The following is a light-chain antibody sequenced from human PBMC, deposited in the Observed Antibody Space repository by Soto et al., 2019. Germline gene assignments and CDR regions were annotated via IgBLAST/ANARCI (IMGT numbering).Light chain of an antibody. CDR3: CSYAGSSPV. CDR2: EGS. Sequence: QSALTQHASVSGSPGQSITISCTGTSSDVGSYNLVSWYQQHPGKAPKLMIYEGSKRPSGVSNRFSGSKSGNTASLTISGLQAEDEADYYCCSYAGSSPVFGGGTQLTVL. V-gene: IGLV2-23*01. J-gene: IGLJ2*01. CDR1: SSDVGSYNL.